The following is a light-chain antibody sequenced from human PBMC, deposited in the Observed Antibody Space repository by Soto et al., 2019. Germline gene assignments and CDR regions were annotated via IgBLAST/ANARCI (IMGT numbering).Light chain of an antibody. CDR2: LNSDGSH. CDR3: QTWGTGIVV. V-gene: IGLV4-69*01. J-gene: IGLJ2*01. Sequence: QPVLTQSPSASASLGASVKLTCTLSSGHSRYVIAWHQQQTEKGPRYLMKLNSDGSHTKGDGIPDRFSGSSSGAERYLTISSLQSEDEADYYCQTWGTGIVVFGGGTKLTVL. CDR1: SGHSRYV.